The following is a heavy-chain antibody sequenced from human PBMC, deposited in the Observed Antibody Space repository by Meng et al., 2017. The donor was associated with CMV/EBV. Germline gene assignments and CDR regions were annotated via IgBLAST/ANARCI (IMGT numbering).Heavy chain of an antibody. CDR1: GGSFKNYN. J-gene: IGHJ4*02. CDR2: IQVIGHT. Sequence: QVQLQEAGTGMVKPSEPLYRTCIVSGGSFKNYNWNWVRQPAGQGLEWIGLIQVIGHTVYNPSLKSRVTVSLDASKSQFSLTLNSVTAADTATYYCAGSRPGGGACDYWGQGILVTVSS. D-gene: IGHD3-16*01. V-gene: IGHV4-4*07. CDR3: AGSRPGGGACDY.